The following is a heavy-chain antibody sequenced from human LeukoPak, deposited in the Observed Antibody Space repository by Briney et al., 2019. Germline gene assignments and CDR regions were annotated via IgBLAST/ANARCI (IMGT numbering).Heavy chain of an antibody. Sequence: PGGSLRLSCAASGFTFSSYAMSWVRQAPGKGLEWVSAISGSGGSTYYADSVKGRFTISRDNSKNTLYLQMNSLRAEDTAVYYCAKDNKGVYCSSTSCAEHYYMDVWGKGTTVTVSS. V-gene: IGHV3-23*01. CDR2: ISGSGGST. J-gene: IGHJ6*03. CDR1: GFTFSSYA. D-gene: IGHD2-2*01. CDR3: AKDNKGVYCSSTSCAEHYYMDV.